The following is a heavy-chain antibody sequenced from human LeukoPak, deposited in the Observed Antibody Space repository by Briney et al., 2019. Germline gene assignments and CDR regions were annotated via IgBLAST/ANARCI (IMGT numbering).Heavy chain of an antibody. J-gene: IGHJ3*02. CDR2: INHSGST. D-gene: IGHD4-23*01. V-gene: IGHV4-39*01. CDR3: ARHTSRSTVGAFDI. Sequence: PSETLSLTCTVSGGSISSGGYYWSWIRQPPGKGLEWIGEINHSGSTNYNPSLKSRVTILVDTSKNQFSLKLSSVTAADTAVYYCARHTSRSTVGAFDIWGQGTMVTVSS. CDR1: GGSISSGGYY.